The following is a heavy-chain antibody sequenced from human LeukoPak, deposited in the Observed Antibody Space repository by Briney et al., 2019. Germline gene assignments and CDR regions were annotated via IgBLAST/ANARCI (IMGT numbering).Heavy chain of an antibody. CDR2: INHSGST. J-gene: IGHJ6*02. V-gene: IGHV4-34*01. Sequence: SETLSLTCAVYGGSFSGYYWSWIRQPPGKGLEWIGEINHSGSTNYNPSLKSRVTISVDTSKNQFSLKLSSVTAADTAVYYCESGRPYYYGMDVWGQGTTVTVSS. CDR3: ESGRPYYYGMDV. CDR1: GGSFSGYY.